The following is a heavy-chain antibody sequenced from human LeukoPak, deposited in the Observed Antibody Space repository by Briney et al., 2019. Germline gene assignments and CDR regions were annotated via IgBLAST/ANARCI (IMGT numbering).Heavy chain of an antibody. CDR2: IYYSGST. D-gene: IGHD2-8*01. J-gene: IGHJ4*02. Sequence: SETLSLTCTVSGGTISSGGYYWSWIRQHPGKGLEWIGYIYYSGSTYYNPSLKSRVTISVDTSKNQFSLKLSSVTAADTAVYYCARVYEDLFDYWGQGTLVTVSS. CDR1: GGTISSGGYY. V-gene: IGHV4-31*03. CDR3: ARVYEDLFDY.